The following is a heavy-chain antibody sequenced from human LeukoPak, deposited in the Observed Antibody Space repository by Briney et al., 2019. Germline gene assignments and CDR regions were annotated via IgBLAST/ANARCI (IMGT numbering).Heavy chain of an antibody. CDR3: ASHFLDYHDSSGYNFNWFDP. CDR1: GYTLTELS. Sequence: ASVKVSCKVSGYTLTELSMHWGRQAPGKGLEWRGGVDPEDGETIYAQKFQGRVTMTEDTSTDTAYMELRSLRSEETAVYYCASHFLDYHDSSGYNFNWFDPWGQGTLLPVSS. D-gene: IGHD3-22*01. V-gene: IGHV1-24*01. J-gene: IGHJ5*02. CDR2: VDPEDGET.